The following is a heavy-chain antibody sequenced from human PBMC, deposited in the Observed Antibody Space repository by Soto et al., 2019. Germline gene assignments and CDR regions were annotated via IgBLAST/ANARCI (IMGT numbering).Heavy chain of an antibody. CDR1: GGSFSGYY. D-gene: IGHD2-15*01. V-gene: IGHV4-34*01. Sequence: SDTLSLTCAVYGGSFSGYYWSWIRQPPGKGLEWIGEINHSGSTNYNPSLKSRVTISVDTSKNQFSLKLSSVTAADTAVYYCARGFTVVEVAATQNWFDPWGQGTLVTVSS. J-gene: IGHJ5*02. CDR3: ARGFTVVEVAATQNWFDP. CDR2: INHSGST.